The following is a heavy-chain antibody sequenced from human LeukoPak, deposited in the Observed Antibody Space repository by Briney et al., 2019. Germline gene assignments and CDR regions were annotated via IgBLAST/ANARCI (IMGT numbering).Heavy chain of an antibody. J-gene: IGHJ4*02. CDR2: IYYSGST. D-gene: IGHD3-22*01. V-gene: IGHV4-61*01. CDR3: ARAGDYYDSSGYYYPDY. CDR1: GGSVSSGSYY. Sequence: SETLSLTCTVSGGSVSSGSYYWSWIRQPPGKGLGWIGYIYYSGSTNYNPSLKSRVTISVDTSKNQFSLKLSSVTAADTAVYYCARAGDYYDSSGYYYPDYWGQGTLVTVSS.